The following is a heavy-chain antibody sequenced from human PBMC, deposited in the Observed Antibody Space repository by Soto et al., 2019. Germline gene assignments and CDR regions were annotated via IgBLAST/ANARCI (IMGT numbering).Heavy chain of an antibody. CDR2: TSYDENYK. Sequence: QVQLVESGVGVVQPGRSLRLSCAASGFTFSGYAMHWVRQAPGKGLKWVAATSYDENYKYYADSVKGRFTISRDNSKNTLFLQMNSLRTEDTAVYYCARQGGSSGIWYFDYWGQGSLVTVSS. D-gene: IGHD6-6*01. V-gene: IGHV3-30*04. J-gene: IGHJ4*02. CDR3: ARQGGSSGIWYFDY. CDR1: GFTFSGYA.